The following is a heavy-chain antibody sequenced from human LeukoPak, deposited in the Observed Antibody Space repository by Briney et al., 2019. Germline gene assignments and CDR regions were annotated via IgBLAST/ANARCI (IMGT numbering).Heavy chain of an antibody. CDR2: INHSGST. CDR3: ARGRYSGSFFDY. D-gene: IGHD1-26*01. V-gene: IGHV4-34*01. Sequence: SETLSLTCAVYGGSFSGYYWSWIRQPPGKGLEWIGEINHSGSTNYNPSLKSRVTISVDTSKNQFSLKLSSVTAADTAVYYCARGRYSGSFFDYWGQGTLATVSS. CDR1: GGSFSGYY. J-gene: IGHJ4*02.